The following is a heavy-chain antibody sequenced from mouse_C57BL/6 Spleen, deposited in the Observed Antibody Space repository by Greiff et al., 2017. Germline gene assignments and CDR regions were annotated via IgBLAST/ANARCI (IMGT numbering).Heavy chain of an antibody. J-gene: IGHJ1*03. CDR1: GFTFSSYA. CDR2: ISDGGSYT. Sequence: EVNVVESGGGLVKPGGSLKLSCAASGFTFSSYAMSWVRQTPEKRLEWVATISDGGSYTYYPDNVKGRFTISRDNAKNNLYLQMSHLKSEDTAMYYCARGLSHWYFDVWGTGTTVTVSS. CDR3: ARGLSHWYFDV. V-gene: IGHV5-4*03.